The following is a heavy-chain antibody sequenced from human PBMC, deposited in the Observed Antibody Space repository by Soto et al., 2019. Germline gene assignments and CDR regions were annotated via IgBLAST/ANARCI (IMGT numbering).Heavy chain of an antibody. Sequence: ASVKVSCKASGYTFTGYYMHWVRQAPGQGLEWMGWINPNSGGTNYAQKFQGWVTMTRDTSISTAYMELSRLRSDDTAVYYCARDREYRRAYYYGMDVWGQGTTVTVSS. V-gene: IGHV1-2*04. D-gene: IGHD6-6*01. CDR2: INPNSGGT. J-gene: IGHJ6*02. CDR1: GYTFTGYY. CDR3: ARDREYRRAYYYGMDV.